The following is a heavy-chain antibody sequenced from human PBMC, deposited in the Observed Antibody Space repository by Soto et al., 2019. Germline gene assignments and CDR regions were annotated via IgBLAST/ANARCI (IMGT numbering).Heavy chain of an antibody. V-gene: IGHV3-11*06. CDR3: AKGGYYSYDAFDM. J-gene: IGHJ3*02. D-gene: IGHD3-22*01. CDR2: MSPGSRYP. CDR1: GFSFSSYW. Sequence: PGGSLRLSCAASGFSFSSYWMSWIRQAPGKGLEWLSYMSPGSRYPAYADSVKGRFTVSRDNAKRSLFLQMTSLTAEDTAIYYCAKGGYYSYDAFDMWGQGTMVTVSS.